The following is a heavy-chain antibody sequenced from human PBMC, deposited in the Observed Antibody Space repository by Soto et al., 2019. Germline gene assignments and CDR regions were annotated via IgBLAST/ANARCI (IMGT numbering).Heavy chain of an antibody. CDR2: IYRGGST. Sequence: GGSLRLSCAASGFTVSRNYMSWVRQAPWKGLEWVSVIYRGGSTYYADSVKGRFTISRDNSKNTVYLQMNSLRAEDTAVYYCASGRERDFWSGYYVDYWGQGTLVTVSS. D-gene: IGHD3-3*01. CDR3: ASGRERDFWSGYYVDY. J-gene: IGHJ4*02. V-gene: IGHV3-53*01. CDR1: GFTVSRNY.